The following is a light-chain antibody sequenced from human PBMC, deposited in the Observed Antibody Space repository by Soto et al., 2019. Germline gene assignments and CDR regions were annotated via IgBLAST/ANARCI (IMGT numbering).Light chain of an antibody. V-gene: IGLV2-14*01. CDR3: SSYTSSSIPYVV. Sequence: QSALTQPASVSGSPGQSITISCTGTSSDVGGYNYVSWYQQHPGKAPKLMIYDVSNRPSGVSNRFSGSKSGNTASLTISGLQAEDEVDYYCSSYTSSSIPYVVFGGGTKLTVL. CDR2: DVS. CDR1: SSDVGGYNY. J-gene: IGLJ2*01.